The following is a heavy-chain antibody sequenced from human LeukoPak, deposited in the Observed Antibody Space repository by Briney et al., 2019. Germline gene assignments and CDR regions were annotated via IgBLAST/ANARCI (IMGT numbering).Heavy chain of an antibody. D-gene: IGHD3-16*02. J-gene: IGHJ4*02. Sequence: ASVKVSSKASGGTFSSFAISWVRQATGQGLEWMGGIIPIFGTANYAQKFQGRVTITADESTSTAYMELSSLRSEDTAVYYCARDGYDYVWGSYRNNGTDCDYWGQGTLVTVSS. CDR2: IIPIFGTA. V-gene: IGHV1-69*13. CDR1: GGTFSSFA. CDR3: ARDGYDYVWGSYRNNGTDCDY.